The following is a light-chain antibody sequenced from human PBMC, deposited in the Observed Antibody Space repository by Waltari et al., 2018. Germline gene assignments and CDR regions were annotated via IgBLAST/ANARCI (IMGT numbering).Light chain of an antibody. CDR1: HSVTRD. CDR2: GAS. V-gene: IGKV3-20*01. Sequence: VLTQSPVTLYLSPGESAILSCSTSHSVTRDLALYQQKPGQAPRLLIYGASNRATGIPDRFSGSGSGTEFSLTIRSLGPEDFAVYNCQHDLRLQVTFGQGSKVEVK. J-gene: IGKJ1*01. CDR3: QHDLRLQVT.